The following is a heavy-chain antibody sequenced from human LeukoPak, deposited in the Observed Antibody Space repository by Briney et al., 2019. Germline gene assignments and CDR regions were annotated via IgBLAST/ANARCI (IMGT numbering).Heavy chain of an antibody. CDR3: GRGKELLGAFDI. D-gene: IGHD1-26*01. V-gene: IGHV3-30*04. CDR1: GFTFSSYA. J-gene: IGHJ3*02. CDR2: ISYDGSNK. Sequence: PGGPLRLPCAPSGFTFSSYAMHWAPQAPGKGREWGAVISYDGSNKYYADSVKGRFTISRDNSKNTLYMQMNSLRAEDTAVYYCGRGKELLGAFDIWGQGTMVTVSS.